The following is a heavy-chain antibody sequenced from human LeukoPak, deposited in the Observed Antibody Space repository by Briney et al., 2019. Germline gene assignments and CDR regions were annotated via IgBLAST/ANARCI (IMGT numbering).Heavy chain of an antibody. J-gene: IGHJ4*02. Sequence: PGGSLRLSCVASGFPLSSKEMHWVRQAPGKGLEWVSYISSGGSTMYYADSVKGRFSISRDNAKNSLYLQMNSLRAEDTGFYYCAKDLDVGASTGTFDYWGQGTRVTVSS. CDR2: ISSGGSTM. CDR1: GFPLSSKE. D-gene: IGHD1-26*01. CDR3: AKDLDVGASTGTFDY. V-gene: IGHV3-48*03.